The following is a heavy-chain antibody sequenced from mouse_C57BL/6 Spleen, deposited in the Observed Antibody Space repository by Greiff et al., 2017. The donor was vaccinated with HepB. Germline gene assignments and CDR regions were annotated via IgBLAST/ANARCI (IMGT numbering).Heavy chain of an antibody. Sequence: EVQLQQSGPELVKPGASVKISCKASGYTFTDYYMNWVKQSHGKSLEWIGDINPNNGGTSYNQKFKGKATLTVDKSSSTAYMELRSLTSEDSAVYYCARGHLLWLRRDYFDYWGQGTTLTVSS. D-gene: IGHD2-2*01. CDR3: ARGHLLWLRRDYFDY. V-gene: IGHV1-26*01. CDR2: INPNNGGT. CDR1: GYTFTDYY. J-gene: IGHJ2*01.